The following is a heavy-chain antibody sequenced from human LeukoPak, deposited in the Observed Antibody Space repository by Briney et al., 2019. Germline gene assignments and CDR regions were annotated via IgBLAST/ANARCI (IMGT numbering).Heavy chain of an antibody. CDR1: GGSISSSNW. J-gene: IGHJ4*02. CDR3: VVYDSSGYSAHFDY. D-gene: IGHD3-22*01. Sequence: PSETLSLTCAVSGGSISSSNWWSWVRQPPGKGLEWIGEIYHSGSTNYNPSLKSRVTISVDKSKNQFSLKLSSVTAADTAVYYCVVYDSSGYSAHFDYWGQGTLVTVSS. V-gene: IGHV4-4*02. CDR2: IYHSGST.